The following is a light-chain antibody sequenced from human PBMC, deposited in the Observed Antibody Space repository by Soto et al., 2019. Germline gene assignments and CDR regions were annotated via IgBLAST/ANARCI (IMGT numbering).Light chain of an antibody. CDR3: QQRNIWPPVT. J-gene: IGKJ5*01. CDR1: QSIFSN. Sequence: EIVMTQSPATLSVSPGERATLSCRASQSIFSNLAWYQQKPGQAPRLLIYGASTRATGIPARFSGSGSGTEFTLTISSLQSEDFAIYYCQQRNIWPPVTFGHGTRLEIK. CDR2: GAS. V-gene: IGKV3-15*01.